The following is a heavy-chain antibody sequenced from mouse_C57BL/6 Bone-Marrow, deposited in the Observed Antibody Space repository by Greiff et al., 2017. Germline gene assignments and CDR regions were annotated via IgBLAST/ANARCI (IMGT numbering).Heavy chain of an antibody. CDR2: ISSGGSYT. J-gene: IGHJ4*01. CDR3: ASLYSNYGDYYAMDY. V-gene: IGHV5-6*01. Sequence: EVKLMESGGDLVKPGGSLKLSCAASGFTFSSYGMSWVRQTPDKRLEWVATISSGGSYTYYPDSVKGRFTISRDNAKNTLYLQMSSLKSEDTAMYYCASLYSNYGDYYAMDYWGQGTSVTVSS. D-gene: IGHD2-5*01. CDR1: GFTFSSYG.